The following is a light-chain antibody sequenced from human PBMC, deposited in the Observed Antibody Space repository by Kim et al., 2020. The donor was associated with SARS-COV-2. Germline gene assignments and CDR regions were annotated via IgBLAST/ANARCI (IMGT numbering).Light chain of an antibody. Sequence: VSPRQTASITCSGDELGDRFACWYQQRPGQSPVLVIYQDIKRPSGIPERFSGSNSGNTATLTISGTQAMDEADYYCQAWDSSTNVVFGGGTQLTVL. CDR1: ELGDRF. J-gene: IGLJ2*01. V-gene: IGLV3-1*01. CDR3: QAWDSSTNVV. CDR2: QDI.